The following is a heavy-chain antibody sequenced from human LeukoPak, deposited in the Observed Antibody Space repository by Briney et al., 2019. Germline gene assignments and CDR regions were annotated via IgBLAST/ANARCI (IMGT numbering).Heavy chain of an antibody. V-gene: IGHV3-23*01. CDR3: AKQLGYCSDGSCYFPY. D-gene: IGHD2-15*01. Sequence: GGSLRLSCAASGFTFSSSAMSWVRQVPGKGLEWVSGISANGGYTYYADSVQGRFTISRDNSKSTLCLQMNSLRAEDTAVYYCAKQLGYCSDGSCYFPYWGQGTLVTVSS. CDR2: ISANGGYT. J-gene: IGHJ4*02. CDR1: GFTFSSSA.